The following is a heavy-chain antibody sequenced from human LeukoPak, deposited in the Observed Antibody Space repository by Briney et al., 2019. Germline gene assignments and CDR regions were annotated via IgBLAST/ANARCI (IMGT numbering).Heavy chain of an antibody. Sequence: SSETLSLTCTVSGGSISSGDYYWSWIRQPPGKGLEWIGYIYYSGSTYYNPSLKSRVTISVDTSKNQFSLKLSSVTAADTAVYYCAKSVNMVRGVTPLDYWGQGTLVTVSS. CDR2: IYYSGST. J-gene: IGHJ4*02. D-gene: IGHD3-10*01. CDR1: GGSISSGDYY. V-gene: IGHV4-30-4*08. CDR3: AKSVNMVRGVTPLDY.